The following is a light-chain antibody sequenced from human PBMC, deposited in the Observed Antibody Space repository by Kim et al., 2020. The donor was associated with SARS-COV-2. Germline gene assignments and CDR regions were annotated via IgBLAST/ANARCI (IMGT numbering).Light chain of an antibody. CDR1: SSNIASNT. CDR2: SNN. Sequence: GQRVTISCSGSSSNIASNTVNWYQQLPGTAPKLLIYSNNQRPSGVPDRISGSKSGTSASLAISGLQSEDEADYYCAAWDGSLNGVVFGGGTKVTVL. J-gene: IGLJ2*01. CDR3: AAWDGSLNGVV. V-gene: IGLV1-44*01.